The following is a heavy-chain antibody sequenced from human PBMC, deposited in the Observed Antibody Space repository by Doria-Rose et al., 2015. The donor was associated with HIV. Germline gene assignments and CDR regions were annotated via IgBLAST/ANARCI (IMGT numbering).Heavy chain of an antibody. V-gene: IGHV1-3*01. CDR2: INVDNGNT. J-gene: IGHJ4*02. CDR1: GYTFTRYA. Sequence: QAQLVQSGAEVKKPGASVRVSCKASGYTFTRYAMHWVRQAPGQRPEWMGWINVDNGNTEYSQKVQGRLTITRDTSASTAYMELSSLTSDDTAVHYCAKDRVRVVQAATTLDFWGQGTLVTVSS. CDR3: AKDRVRVVQAATTLDF. D-gene: IGHD2-2*01.